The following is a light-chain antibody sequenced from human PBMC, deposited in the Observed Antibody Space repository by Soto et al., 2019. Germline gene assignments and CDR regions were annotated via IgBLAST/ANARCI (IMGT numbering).Light chain of an antibody. CDR1: SSDVGGYNY. Sequence: QSALTQSASVSGSPGQSITISCTGTSSDVGGYNYVSWYQHHPGKAPKLMIYVVTNRPSGVSNRFSGSKSGNTASLTISGVQSEDEASYYCSSYTTTSTVVFGGGTKLTVL. J-gene: IGLJ2*01. V-gene: IGLV2-14*03. CDR3: SSYTTTSTVV. CDR2: VVT.